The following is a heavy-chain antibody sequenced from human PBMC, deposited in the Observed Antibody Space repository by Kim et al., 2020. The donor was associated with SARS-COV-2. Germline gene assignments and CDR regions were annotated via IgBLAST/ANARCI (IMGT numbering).Heavy chain of an antibody. CDR1: GGSISSGGYY. CDR2: IYYSGST. J-gene: IGHJ4*02. V-gene: IGHV4-31*03. Sequence: SETLSLTCTVSGGSISSGGYYWSWLRQQQGKGLEGIGYIYYSGSTYYNPSLKSRVTISVDTTKNQFSLKLSSVTAADTAVYYCARGQALITMIVVVVGAFDHWGQGTLVTVSS. CDR3: ARGQALITMIVVVVGAFDH. D-gene: IGHD3-22*01.